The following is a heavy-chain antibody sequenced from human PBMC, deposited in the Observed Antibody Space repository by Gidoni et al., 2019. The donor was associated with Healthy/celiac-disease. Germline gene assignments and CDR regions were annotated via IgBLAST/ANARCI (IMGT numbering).Heavy chain of an antibody. CDR3: ARDHYDSSWGAFDI. CDR2: ISSSSSTI. CDR1: GFPFSSYS. Sequence: EVQLVESGGGLVQPGGSLRVSCAASGFPFSSYSMNWVRQAPGKGLEWVAYISSSSSTIYYADSVKGRLTISRDKAKNSLYLQMNSLRAEDTAVYYCARDHYDSSWGAFDIWGQGTMVTVSS. J-gene: IGHJ3*02. V-gene: IGHV3-48*01. D-gene: IGHD3-22*01.